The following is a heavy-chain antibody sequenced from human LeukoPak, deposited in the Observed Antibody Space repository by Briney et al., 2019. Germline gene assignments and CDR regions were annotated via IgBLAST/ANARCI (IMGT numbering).Heavy chain of an antibody. J-gene: IGHJ4*02. D-gene: IGHD1-26*01. CDR3: ASALGRWELRLDDY. V-gene: IGHV1-69*05. Sequence: SVKLSCKASGGTFSSYAISWVRQAPGQLLEWMGGIIPIFGTANHAQKFQGRVTITTDESTSTAYMELSSLRSEDTAVYYCASALGRWELRLDDYWGQGTLVTVSS. CDR1: GGTFSSYA. CDR2: IIPIFGTA.